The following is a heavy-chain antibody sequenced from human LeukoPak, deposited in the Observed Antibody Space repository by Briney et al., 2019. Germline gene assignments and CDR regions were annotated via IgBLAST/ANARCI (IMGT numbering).Heavy chain of an antibody. CDR1: GFTFNTYA. CDR2: ISGNGGST. D-gene: IGHD3-16*01. Sequence: GGSLRLSCSASGFTFNTYAMHWVRQAPGKGLEYVSGISGNGGSTYYADSVKGRFTISRDNSKNTLYLQMSSLRPEDTAVYYCVKGGYDYVWGSFSYFDYWGQGTLVTVSS. CDR3: VKGGYDYVWGSFSYFDY. V-gene: IGHV3-64D*09. J-gene: IGHJ4*02.